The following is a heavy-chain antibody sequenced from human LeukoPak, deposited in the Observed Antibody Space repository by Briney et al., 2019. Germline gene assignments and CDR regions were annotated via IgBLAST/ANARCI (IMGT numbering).Heavy chain of an antibody. Sequence: SETLSLTCTVSGGSISSSRYYWAWIRQPPGTGLEWIGSIYYSGSTYYNPSLKSRVTISVDTSKNQFSLKLSSVTAADTAVYYCASLHYYGSGRHFDYWGQGTLVTVSS. V-gene: IGHV4-39*01. CDR2: IYYSGST. CDR3: ASLHYYGSGRHFDY. CDR1: GGSISSSRYY. J-gene: IGHJ4*02. D-gene: IGHD3-10*01.